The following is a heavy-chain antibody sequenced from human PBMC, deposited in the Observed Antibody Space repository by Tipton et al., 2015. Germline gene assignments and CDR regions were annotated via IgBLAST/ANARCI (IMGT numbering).Heavy chain of an antibody. CDR3: ARERENSYGSFDH. CDR2: INDSGST. CDR1: GYFISSGHY. V-gene: IGHV4-38-2*02. D-gene: IGHD3-16*01. J-gene: IGHJ4*02. Sequence: LRLSCSVSGYFISSGHYWSWIRQTPGEGLEWIGEINDSGSTNYNPSLKTRVTISGDTSKNQFSLELNSVTAADTAVYYCARERENSYGSFDHWGQGSLVTVSS.